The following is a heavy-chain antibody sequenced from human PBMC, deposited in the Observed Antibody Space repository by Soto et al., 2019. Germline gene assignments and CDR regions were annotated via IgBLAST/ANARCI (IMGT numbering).Heavy chain of an antibody. Sequence: SETLSLTGTVSGGSISSGYYYWSWIRQPPGKGLEWIGYIYYSGSTYYNPSLKSRVTISVDTSKTQFSLKLSSVTAAATAVYYCARAVCSGCSWYWAFDYLRRGNRLTVSS. J-gene: IGHJ4*02. D-gene: IGHD2-15*01. CDR1: GGSISSGYYY. CDR2: IYYSGST. V-gene: IGHV4-30-4*01. CDR3: ARAVCSGCSWYWAFDY.